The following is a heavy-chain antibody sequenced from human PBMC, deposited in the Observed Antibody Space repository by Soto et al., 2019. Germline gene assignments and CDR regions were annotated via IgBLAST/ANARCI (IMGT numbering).Heavy chain of an antibody. V-gene: IGHV4-59*08. Sequence: SETLSLTCTVSGGSISSFYWSWIRQPPGKGLEYIGYIYETGSTNYNPSLQSRGTMSIDTSKNQFSLKLNSVTAADTAVYYCARLRLSAPPWVAFDIWGQGTLVTVSS. CDR3: ARLRLSAPPWVAFDI. J-gene: IGHJ3*02. CDR2: IYETGST. CDR1: GGSISSFY. D-gene: IGHD3-16*02.